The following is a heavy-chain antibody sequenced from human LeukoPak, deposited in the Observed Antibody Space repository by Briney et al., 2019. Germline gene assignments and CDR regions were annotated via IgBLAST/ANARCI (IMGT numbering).Heavy chain of an antibody. D-gene: IGHD1-26*01. CDR2: INSDGSIT. CDR3: IRGRYRTSNFGC. V-gene: IGHV3-74*01. J-gene: IGHJ4*02. Sequence: PGGSLRLSCAASGFTFSSDWMHWVRRVPGRGLVWVSRINSDGSITTYADSVKGRFTISRDNAKNTLYLQMNSLRAEDTAVYYCIRGRYRTSNFGCWGQGTLVTVSS. CDR1: GFTFSSDW.